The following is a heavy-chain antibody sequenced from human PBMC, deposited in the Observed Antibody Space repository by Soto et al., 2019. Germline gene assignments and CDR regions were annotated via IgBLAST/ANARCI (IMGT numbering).Heavy chain of an antibody. CDR3: ARGRHIVVVTAIHWYFDL. CDR1: GFTFSSYG. CDR2: IWYDGSNK. D-gene: IGHD2-21*02. J-gene: IGHJ2*01. Sequence: QVQLVESGGGVVQPGRSLRLSCAASGFTFSSYGMHWVRQAPGKGLEWVAVIWYDGSNKYYADSVKGRFTISRDNSKNTLYLQMNSLRAEDTAVYYCARGRHIVVVTAIHWYFDLWGRGTLVTVSS. V-gene: IGHV3-33*01.